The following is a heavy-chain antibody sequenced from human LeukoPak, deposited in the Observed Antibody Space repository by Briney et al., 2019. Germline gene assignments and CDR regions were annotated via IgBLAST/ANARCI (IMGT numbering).Heavy chain of an antibody. CDR2: IYYGGST. CDR1: GGSISSYY. J-gene: IGHJ6*02. CDR3: ARAGYCSGGSCYSGSYYYYGMDV. D-gene: IGHD2-15*01. Sequence: SETLSLTCTVSGGSISSYYWSWIRQPPGKGLEWIGYIYYGGSTNYNPSLKSRVTISVDTSKNQFSLKLSSVTAADTAVYYCARAGYCSGGSCYSGSYYYYGMDVWGQGTTVTVSS. V-gene: IGHV4-59*01.